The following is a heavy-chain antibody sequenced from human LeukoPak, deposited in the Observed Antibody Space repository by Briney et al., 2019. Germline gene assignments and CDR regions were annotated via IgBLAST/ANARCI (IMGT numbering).Heavy chain of an antibody. CDR1: SGSINGYY. V-gene: IGHV4-59*01. D-gene: IGHD6-19*01. CDR3: ARSIAVAGTGIDY. Sequence: SETLSLTCTFSSGSINGYYWSWIRQPPGKGLEWIGYVYFSGSTKYNPSLESRVTISLDTSKNQFSLKLSSVTAADTAVYYCARSIAVAGTGIDYWGQGTLVTVSS. CDR2: VYFSGST. J-gene: IGHJ4*02.